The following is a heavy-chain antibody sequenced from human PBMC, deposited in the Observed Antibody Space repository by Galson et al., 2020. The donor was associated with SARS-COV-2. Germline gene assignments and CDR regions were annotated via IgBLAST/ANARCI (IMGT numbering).Heavy chain of an antibody. CDR1: GGSFSGYY. J-gene: IGHJ6*02. V-gene: IGHV4-34*01. Sequence: SKTLSLTCAVYGGSFSGYYWSWIRQPPGKRLEWIGEINHSGSTNYNPSLKSQVTISGDTSKNQFSLKLSSVTAADTAVYYFAIGWARYCSSTSCYRDYYYYGMDVWGQGTTVTVSS. CDR2: INHSGST. D-gene: IGHD2-2*01. CDR3: AIGWARYCSSTSCYRDYYYYGMDV.